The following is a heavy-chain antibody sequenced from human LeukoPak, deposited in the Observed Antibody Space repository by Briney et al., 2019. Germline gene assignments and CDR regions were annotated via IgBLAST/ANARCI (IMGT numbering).Heavy chain of an antibody. CDR2: ISSSSSYI. D-gene: IGHD6-13*01. V-gene: IGHV3-21*01. CDR3: ARSVGAAGTAGRLDY. Sequence: PGGSLRLSCAASGFTFSSYSMNWVRQAPGKGLEWVSSISSSSSYIYYADSVKGRFTISRDNAKNSLYLQMNSLRAEDTAVYYCARSVGAAGTAGRLDYWGQGTLVTVSS. J-gene: IGHJ4*02. CDR1: GFTFSSYS.